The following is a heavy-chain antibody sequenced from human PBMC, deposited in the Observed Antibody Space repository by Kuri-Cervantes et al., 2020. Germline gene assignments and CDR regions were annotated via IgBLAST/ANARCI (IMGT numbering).Heavy chain of an antibody. CDR1: GLTFSNHW. J-gene: IGHJ4*02. D-gene: IGHD6-13*01. CDR2: ISYDGSNK. Sequence: GESLKISCAVSGLTFSNHWMSWVRRSPGRGLEWVAVISYDGSNKYYADSVKGRFTISRDNSKNTLYLQMNSLRAEDTAVYYCAKLCWGYSSRGGFDYWGQGTLVTVSS. CDR3: AKLCWGYSSRGGFDY. V-gene: IGHV3-30-3*01.